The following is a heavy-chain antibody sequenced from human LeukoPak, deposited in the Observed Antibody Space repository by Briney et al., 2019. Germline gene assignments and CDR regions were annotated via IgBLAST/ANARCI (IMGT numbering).Heavy chain of an antibody. V-gene: IGHV3-74*01. J-gene: IGHJ4*02. CDR2: NNTDWTVT. D-gene: IGHD6-19*01. CDR1: GFTFSKYW. Sequence: GGTLRLSCASSGFTFSKYWMLWVRQAPAKALENVSRNNTDWTVTPYADSVKGRFTVSRDNPHNTMFLQMNSVRDEDTDVYYCATKQWLAPPPDSWGQGSPVSVSS. CDR3: ATKQWLAPPPDS.